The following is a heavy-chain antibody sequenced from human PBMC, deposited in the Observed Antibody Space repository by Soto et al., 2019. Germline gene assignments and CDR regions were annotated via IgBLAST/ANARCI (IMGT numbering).Heavy chain of an antibody. CDR1: TFSMYS. V-gene: IGHV3-21*01. D-gene: IGHD1-26*01. Sequence: EVQVVESGGGLVKPGGSLRLSCNFTFSMYSMNWVRQAPGKGLGWVASISSGSAFIKYADSVKGRFSISRDNAKNSLSLQMNSLRAEDTAMYYCTRDQGGSYDSWFDPWGRGTLVTVSS. CDR2: ISSGSAFI. J-gene: IGHJ5*02. CDR3: TRDQGGSYDSWFDP.